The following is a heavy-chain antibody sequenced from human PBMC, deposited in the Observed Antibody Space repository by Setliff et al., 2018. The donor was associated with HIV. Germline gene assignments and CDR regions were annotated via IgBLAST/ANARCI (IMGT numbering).Heavy chain of an antibody. CDR2: MNPASGDT. J-gene: IGHJ6*02. V-gene: IGHV1-8*02. Sequence: GASVKVSCKTSGYSFTTYDINWVRQAAGQGLEWMGWMNPASGDTGSAQKFQGRLTMTRDTSIDTAYMELSSLSSADSAVYFCARAFVEVTPHYALDVWGQGTTVTVSS. CDR3: ARAFVEVTPHYALDV. CDR1: GYSFTTYD. D-gene: IGHD2-21*02.